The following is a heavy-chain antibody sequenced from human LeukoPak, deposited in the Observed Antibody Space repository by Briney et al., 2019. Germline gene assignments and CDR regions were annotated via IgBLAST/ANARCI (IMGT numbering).Heavy chain of an antibody. CDR3: ARHSSGWYYVDY. CDR2: IYYSGST. Sequence: SETLSLTCTVSSGSISGHFWSWIRQPPGEGLEWIGNIYYSGSTNYNPSLESRVTISVDTSKNQFSLKLSSVTAADTAVYYCARHSSGWYYVDYWGQGTLVTVSS. D-gene: IGHD6-19*01. J-gene: IGHJ4*02. V-gene: IGHV4-59*11. CDR1: SGSISGHF.